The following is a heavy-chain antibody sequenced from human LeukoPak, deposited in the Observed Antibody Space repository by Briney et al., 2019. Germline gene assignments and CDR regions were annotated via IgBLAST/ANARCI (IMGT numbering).Heavy chain of an antibody. CDR2: IVGNGYDT. Sequence: PGGALRLSCVASGFRFNIYAMSWVRQTPRKGLEWVSGIVGNGYDTYYADSVKGRFTISRDNSNNTVYLQMNSLRVEDTAIYCAKDLLRGDGRWDIDSWGQGTLVTVSS. CDR3: AKDLLRGDGRWDIDS. V-gene: IGHV3-23*01. D-gene: IGHD5-24*01. CDR1: GFRFNIYA. J-gene: IGHJ4*02.